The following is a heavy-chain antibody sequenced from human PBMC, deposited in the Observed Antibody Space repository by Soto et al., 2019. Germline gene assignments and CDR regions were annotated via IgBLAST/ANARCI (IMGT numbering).Heavy chain of an antibody. CDR2: IIPILGIA. CDR3: AREGMGGYFDY. V-gene: IGHV1-69*08. Sequence: QVQLVQSGAEVKKPGSSVKVSCKASGGTFSSYTISWVRQAPGQGLEWMGRIIPILGIANYAQKFQGRVTINADKSTSTAYMELSSLRCEDTAVYYCAREGMGGYFDYWGQGTLVTVSS. D-gene: IGHD3-16*01. J-gene: IGHJ4*02. CDR1: GGTFSSYT.